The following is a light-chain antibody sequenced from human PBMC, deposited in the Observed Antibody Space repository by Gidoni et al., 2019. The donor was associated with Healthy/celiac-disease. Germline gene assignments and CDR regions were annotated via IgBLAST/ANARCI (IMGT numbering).Light chain of an antibody. J-gene: IGKJ1*01. Sequence: DIQMTQSPSPLSASVGDRVTITCRASQSISSWLAWYQQKPGKSPKLLISKASILENGVPSRFSGSGSGTEFTLTICSLQPDDFATYYCQQYNSYPRTFXQXTKVEIK. CDR1: QSISSW. CDR3: QQYNSYPRT. V-gene: IGKV1-5*03. CDR2: KAS.